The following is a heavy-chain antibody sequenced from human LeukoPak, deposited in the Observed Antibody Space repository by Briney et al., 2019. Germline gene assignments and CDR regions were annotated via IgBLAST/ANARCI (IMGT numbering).Heavy chain of an antibody. D-gene: IGHD3-10*01. CDR3: ARVPSYYHGSESPYFFDY. CDR2: IKHDGAWK. Sequence: VANIKHDGAWKFYADSVKGRFTVSRDNAEKLVYLHMTSLRAEDTAMYFCARVPSYYHGSESPYFFDYWGQGALVTVSS. J-gene: IGHJ4*02. V-gene: IGHV3-7*03.